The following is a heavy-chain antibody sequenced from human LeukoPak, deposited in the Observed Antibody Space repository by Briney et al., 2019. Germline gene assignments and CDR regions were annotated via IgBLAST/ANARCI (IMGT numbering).Heavy chain of an antibody. D-gene: IGHD1-7*01. V-gene: IGHV3-23*01. CDR1: GFTFPTYA. CDR2: IRVSDGAR. J-gene: IGHJ3*02. Sequence: SGGSLRLSCAASGFTFPTYAMMWVRQAPGKGLEWVSSIRVSDGARFYADSVKGRFTTSRDNPKNTLFLQMNSLRAEDTAAYYCATEPRWELYSFDIWGQGTMVTVSS. CDR3: ATEPRWELYSFDI.